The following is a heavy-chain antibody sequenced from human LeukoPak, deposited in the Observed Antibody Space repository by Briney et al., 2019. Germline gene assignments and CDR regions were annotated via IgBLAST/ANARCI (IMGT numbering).Heavy chain of an antibody. V-gene: IGHV3-21*01. CDR1: GFTFGSYS. CDR3: AKDSMVRGTYYYYGMDV. D-gene: IGHD3-10*01. Sequence: PGGSLRLSCAASGFTFGSYSMNWVRQAPGKGLEWVSCISSSRSDIYYADSVKGRFTISRDNGKNSLYLQMNSLRAEDTAVYYCAKDSMVRGTYYYYGMDVWGQGTTVTVSS. CDR2: ISSSRSDI. J-gene: IGHJ6*02.